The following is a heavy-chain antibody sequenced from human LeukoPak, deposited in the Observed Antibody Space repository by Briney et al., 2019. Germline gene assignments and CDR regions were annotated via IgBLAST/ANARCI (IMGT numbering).Heavy chain of an antibody. V-gene: IGHV3-48*03. D-gene: IGHD2/OR15-2a*01. CDR2: IASGGGANR. Sequence: GGSLRLSCAASGFTFSSYEMNWVRQAPGKGLEWVSYIASGGGANRFYSESVKGRFTISRDNAKNSLYLHMNSLRAEDAGVYYCARIGTTTRGPAGLDVWGQGTTVTVSS. CDR3: ARIGTTTRGPAGLDV. J-gene: IGHJ6*02. CDR1: GFTFSSYE.